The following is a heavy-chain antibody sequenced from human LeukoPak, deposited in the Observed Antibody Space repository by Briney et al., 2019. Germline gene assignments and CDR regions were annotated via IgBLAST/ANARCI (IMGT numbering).Heavy chain of an antibody. Sequence: SETLSLTCAVYGGSFSGYYWSWIRQPPGKGLEWIGSIYYSGSTYYNPSLKSRVTMSVDTSKNQFSLKLSSVTAADTAVYYCARHAGGISATGTRPFDYWGQGTLVTVSS. D-gene: IGHD6-13*01. CDR2: IYYSGST. V-gene: IGHV4-34*01. CDR3: ARHAGGISATGTRPFDY. CDR1: GGSFSGYY. J-gene: IGHJ4*02.